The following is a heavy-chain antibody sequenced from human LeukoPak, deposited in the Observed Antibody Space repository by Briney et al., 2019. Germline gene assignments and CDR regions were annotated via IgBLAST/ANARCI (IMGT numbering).Heavy chain of an antibody. V-gene: IGHV3-64*04. CDR1: GFIISDYA. CDR3: ARDLYCSGGSCYLSQNYYYGMDV. Sequence: GGSLRLSCSASGFIISDYAMHWVRQAPGKGLEYVSALSANGGTTYYADSVKGRFTISRDNAKNTLYLQMNSLRAEDTAVYYCARDLYCSGGSCYLSQNYYYGMDVWGQGTTVTVSS. J-gene: IGHJ6*02. D-gene: IGHD2-15*01. CDR2: LSANGGTT.